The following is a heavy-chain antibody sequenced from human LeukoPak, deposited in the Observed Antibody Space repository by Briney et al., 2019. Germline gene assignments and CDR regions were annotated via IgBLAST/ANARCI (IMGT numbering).Heavy chain of an antibody. CDR2: IYTSGTT. CDR3: ARDTSQWLGTGIDY. J-gene: IGHJ4*02. Sequence: SETLSLTCTVSGGSISSYFWSWIRQPAGKGLEWIGRIYTSGTTNYNTALKSRLTMSVDTSKNQFSLRLSSVTAADTAVYYCARDTSQWLGTGIDYWGQGTLVTVSS. CDR1: GGSISSYF. V-gene: IGHV4-4*07. D-gene: IGHD6-19*01.